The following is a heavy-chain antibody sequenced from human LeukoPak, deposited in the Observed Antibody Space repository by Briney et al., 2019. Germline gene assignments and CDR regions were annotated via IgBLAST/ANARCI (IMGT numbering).Heavy chain of an antibody. CDR1: GGSISSYY. CDR3: ARGAGWYQF. Sequence: PSETLSLTCTVSGGSISSYYWSWIRQPAGKGLEWIGYIYYSGSTNYNPSLKNRVTISVDTSRKQFSLKMSSVTAADTAVYYCARGAGWYQFWGQGTLVTVSS. D-gene: IGHD6-19*01. J-gene: IGHJ4*02. CDR2: IYYSGST. V-gene: IGHV4-59*01.